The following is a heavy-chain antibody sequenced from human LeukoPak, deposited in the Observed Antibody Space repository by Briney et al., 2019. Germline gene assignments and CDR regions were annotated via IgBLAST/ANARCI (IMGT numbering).Heavy chain of an antibody. J-gene: IGHJ4*02. D-gene: IGHD1-1*01. CDR1: GFTFSSYW. V-gene: IGHV3-74*01. Sequence: GGSLRLSCAASGFTFSSYWMHWVRQAPGKGLVWVSRINSDGSSTSYADSVKGRFTISRDNAKNTLYLQMNSLRAEDTAVYYCARAKYNWNWGKYYFDYWGQGTLVTVSS. CDR2: INSDGSST. CDR3: ARAKYNWNWGKYYFDY.